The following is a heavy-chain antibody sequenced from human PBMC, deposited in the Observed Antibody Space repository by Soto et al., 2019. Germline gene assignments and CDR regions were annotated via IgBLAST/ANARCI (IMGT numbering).Heavy chain of an antibody. CDR3: AHIPTGLRFLEWSPDAFDI. CDR1: GFSLSTSGVG. CDR2: IYWNDDK. J-gene: IGHJ3*02. Sequence: SGPTLVNPTQTLTLTCTFSGFSLSTSGVGVGWIRQPPGKALEWLALIYWNDDKRYSPSLKSRLTITKDTSKNQVVLTMTNMDPVDTATYYCAHIPTGLRFLEWSPDAFDIWGQGTMVTVSS. V-gene: IGHV2-5*01. D-gene: IGHD3-3*01.